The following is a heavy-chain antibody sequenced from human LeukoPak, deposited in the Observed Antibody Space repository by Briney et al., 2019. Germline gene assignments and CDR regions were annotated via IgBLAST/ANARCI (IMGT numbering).Heavy chain of an antibody. V-gene: IGHV1-18*01. CDR3: ARAYYSPFDY. CDR1: GYTFTSYG. J-gene: IGHJ4*02. D-gene: IGHD1-26*01. Sequence: GASVKVSSKASGYTFTSYGISWVRQAPGQGLEWMGWISAYNGNTNYAQKLQGRVTITTDTSTSTDYMELRSLRSDDTAVYHCARAYYSPFDYWGQGTLVTVSS. CDR2: ISAYNGNT.